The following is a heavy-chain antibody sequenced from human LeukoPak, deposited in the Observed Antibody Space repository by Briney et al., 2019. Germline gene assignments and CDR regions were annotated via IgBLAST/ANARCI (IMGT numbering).Heavy chain of an antibody. CDR3: ARHADPLVNSGYYTFWFDP. D-gene: IGHD3-3*01. Sequence: SETLSLTCTVSGGSISSGDYYWSWIRQPPGKGLEWIGYMYYSGSTYYNPSLKSRATISVDTSKNQFSLKLSSVTAADTAVYYCARHADPLVNSGYYTFWFDPWGQGTLVTVSS. V-gene: IGHV4-30-4*01. J-gene: IGHJ5*02. CDR1: GGSISSGDYY. CDR2: MYYSGST.